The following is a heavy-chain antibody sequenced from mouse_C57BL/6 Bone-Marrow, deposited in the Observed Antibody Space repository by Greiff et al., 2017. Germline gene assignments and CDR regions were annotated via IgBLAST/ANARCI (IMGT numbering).Heavy chain of an antibody. CDR2: ISNLAYSI. V-gene: IGHV5-15*01. Sequence: EVKLMESGGGLVQPGGSLKLSCAASGFTFSDYGMAWVRQAPRKGPEWVAFISNLAYSIYYADTVTGRFTISRENAKNTLYLEMSSLRSEDTAMYYCARQDYGNYFDYWGQGTTLTVSS. CDR1: GFTFSDYG. D-gene: IGHD2-1*01. J-gene: IGHJ2*01. CDR3: ARQDYGNYFDY.